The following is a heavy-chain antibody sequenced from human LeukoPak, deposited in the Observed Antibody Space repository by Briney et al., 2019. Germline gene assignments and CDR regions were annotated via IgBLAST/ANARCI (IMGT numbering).Heavy chain of an antibody. J-gene: IGHJ6*03. V-gene: IGHV3-74*01. CDR2: IDTDGSTT. CDR1: GFTFSSFW. CDR3: ARSEYSSTWYGDHYYYYMDV. Sequence: GGSLRLSCAASGFTFSSFWMHWVRQAPGKGLVWVSRIDTDGSTTVYAESVKGRFTSSRDNAKNTLDLQMNSLRAEDTAVYYCARSEYSSTWYGDHYYYYMDVWGKGTTVTVSS. D-gene: IGHD6-13*01.